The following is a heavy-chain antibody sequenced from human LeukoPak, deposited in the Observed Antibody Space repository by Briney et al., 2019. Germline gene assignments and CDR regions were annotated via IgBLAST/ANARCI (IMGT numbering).Heavy chain of an antibody. J-gene: IGHJ4*02. D-gene: IGHD5-24*01. CDR3: ALGKMATIHH. CDR2: IYHSGST. CDR1: GGSISSGGYS. V-gene: IGHV4-30-2*01. Sequence: SETLSLTCAVSGGSISSGGYSWSWIRQPPGKGLEWIGYIYHSGSTYYNPSLKSRVTISVDRSKNQFSLKLSSVTAADTAVYYCALGKMATIHHWGQGTLVTVSS.